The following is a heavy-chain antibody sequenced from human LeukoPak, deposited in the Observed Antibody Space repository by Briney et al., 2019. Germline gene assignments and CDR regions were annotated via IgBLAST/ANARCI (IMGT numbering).Heavy chain of an antibody. CDR1: GFTFSSYG. V-gene: IGHV3-48*03. CDR3: GRGYCGGDCYFLYYGMDV. Sequence: GGSLRLSCAASGFTFSSYGMSWFRQAPGKGLEWVSYIPSGGSSTYYADSVKGRFTVSRDNAKNSLFLQMNSLRAEDTAVYYCGRGYCGGDCYFLYYGMDVWGQGTTVTVSS. D-gene: IGHD2-21*02. CDR2: IPSGGSST. J-gene: IGHJ6*02.